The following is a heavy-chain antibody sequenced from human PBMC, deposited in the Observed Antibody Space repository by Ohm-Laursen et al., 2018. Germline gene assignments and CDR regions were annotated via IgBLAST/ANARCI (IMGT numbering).Heavy chain of an antibody. V-gene: IGHV3-21*01. Sequence: SVKGRFTISRDNANSSLYLQMNSLRAEDTAVYYCAKDGYYGSTSNGMDVWGQGTTVTVSS. CDR3: AKDGYYGSTSNGMDV. J-gene: IGHJ6*02. D-gene: IGHD3-10*01.